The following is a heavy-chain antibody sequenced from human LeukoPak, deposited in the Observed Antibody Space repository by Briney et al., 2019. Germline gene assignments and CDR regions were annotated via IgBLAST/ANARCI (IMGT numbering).Heavy chain of an antibody. CDR1: GFTFSDYY. CDR3: ARVNGNYDSSGTFDY. CDR2: ISSSGSTI. D-gene: IGHD3-22*01. J-gene: IGHJ4*02. V-gene: IGHV3-11*01. Sequence: GGSLRLSCAASGFTFSDYYMSWIRQAPGKGLEWVSYISSSGSTIYYADSVKGRFAISRDNARNSLYLQMNSLRAEDTAVYYCARVNGNYDSSGTFDYWGQGTLVTVSS.